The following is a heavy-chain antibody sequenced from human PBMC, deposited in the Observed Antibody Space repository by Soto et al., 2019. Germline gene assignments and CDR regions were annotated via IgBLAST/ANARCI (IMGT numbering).Heavy chain of an antibody. J-gene: IGHJ4*02. CDR3: VKEGDTSGYYDS. CDR2: VSRDLANT. D-gene: IGHD3-22*01. CDR1: GFTYSNYA. V-gene: IGHV3-64D*06. Sequence: GGSLRLSCSASGFTYSNYALHWVRQAPGKGLKYVSAVSRDLANTYYAVSVKGRFTISRDNSTNIMYLQMSSLTAADMAVYLCVKEGDTSGYYDSGAQGTLVTVSS.